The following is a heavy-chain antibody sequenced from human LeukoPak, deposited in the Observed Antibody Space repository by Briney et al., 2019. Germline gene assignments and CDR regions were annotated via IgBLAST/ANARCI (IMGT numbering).Heavy chain of an antibody. J-gene: IGHJ5*02. D-gene: IGHD2-2*01. V-gene: IGHV4-59*02. CDR1: GFTVSSNY. CDR3: ARGTVSWFDP. Sequence: RPGGSLRLSCAASGFTVSSNYMSWVRQAPGKGLEWIGYIYYSGSTNYNPSLKSRVTISVDTSKNQFSLKLSSVTAADTAVYYCARGTVSWFDPWGQGTLVTVSS. CDR2: IYYSGST.